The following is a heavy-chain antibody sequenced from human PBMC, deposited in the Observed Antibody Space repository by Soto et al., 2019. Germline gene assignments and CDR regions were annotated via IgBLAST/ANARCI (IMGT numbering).Heavy chain of an antibody. CDR1: GYTFTSYD. J-gene: IGHJ6*03. CDR2: MNPNSGNT. CDR3: ARGCGYSGYDWWDVAKDYYYYMDV. V-gene: IGHV1-8*01. D-gene: IGHD5-12*01. Sequence: ASVKVSCKASGYTFTSYDINWVRQATGQGLEWMGWMNPNSGNTGYAQKFQGRVTMTRNTSISTAYMELSSLRSEDTAVYYCARGCGYSGYDWWDVAKDYYYYMDVWGKGTTVTVSS.